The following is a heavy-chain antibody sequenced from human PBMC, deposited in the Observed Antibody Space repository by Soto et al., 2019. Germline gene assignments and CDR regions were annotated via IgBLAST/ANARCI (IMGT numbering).Heavy chain of an antibody. CDR2: IHSGGST. Sequence: QLGGSLRLSCAASGFTVSSKYMSWVREAPGKGLEWVSVIHSGGSTYYADSVKGRFTISRDNSKNTLYLQMNSLRAEDTAVYYCAKTRDYIWGSCLSYFHYWGQGTLVTVSS. J-gene: IGHJ4*02. CDR1: GFTVSSKY. V-gene: IGHV3-66*02. CDR3: AKTRDYIWGSCLSYFHY. D-gene: IGHD3-16*01.